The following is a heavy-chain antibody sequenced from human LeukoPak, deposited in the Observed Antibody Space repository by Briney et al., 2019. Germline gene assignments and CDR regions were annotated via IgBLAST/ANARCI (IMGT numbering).Heavy chain of an antibody. Sequence: GGSLRLSCAASGFTFSSYAMSWVRQAPGKGLEWVSAISGSGGSTYYADSVKGRFTISRDNSKNTQYLQMNSLRAEDTAVYYCAKGPVYYYDSSGEDFDYWGQGTLVTVSS. CDR1: GFTFSSYA. V-gene: IGHV3-23*01. CDR2: ISGSGGST. J-gene: IGHJ4*02. D-gene: IGHD3-22*01. CDR3: AKGPVYYYDSSGEDFDY.